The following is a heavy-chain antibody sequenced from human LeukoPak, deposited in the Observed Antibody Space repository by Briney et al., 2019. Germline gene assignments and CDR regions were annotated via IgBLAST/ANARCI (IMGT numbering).Heavy chain of an antibody. D-gene: IGHD6-19*01. J-gene: IGHJ5*02. CDR3: ATGIAVAGTRWFDP. CDR2: IYYSGST. CDR1: GGSISSSSYY. V-gene: IGHV4-39*07. Sequence: SETLSLTCTVSGGSISSSSYYWGWIRQPPGKGLEWIGSIYYSGSTYYNPSLKSRVTISVDTSKNQFSLKLSSVTAADTAVYYCATGIAVAGTRWFDPWGQGTLVTVSS.